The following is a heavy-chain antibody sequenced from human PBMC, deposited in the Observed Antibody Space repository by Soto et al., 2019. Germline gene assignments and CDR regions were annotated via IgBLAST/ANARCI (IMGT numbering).Heavy chain of an antibody. CDR2: ISWNSGSI. V-gene: IGHV3-9*01. J-gene: IGHJ4*02. CDR3: AKDAHDYGLYYFAY. Sequence: EVQLVESGGGLVQPGRSLRLSCAASGFTFDDYAMHWVRQAPGKGLEWVSGISWNSGSIGYADSVKGRFTISRDNAKNSLYLQMNSLRAEDTALYYCAKDAHDYGLYYFAYWGQGTLVTVSS. D-gene: IGHD4-17*01. CDR1: GFTFDDYA.